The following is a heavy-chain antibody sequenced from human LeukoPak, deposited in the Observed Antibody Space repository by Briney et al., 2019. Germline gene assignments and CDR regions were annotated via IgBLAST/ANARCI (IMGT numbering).Heavy chain of an antibody. J-gene: IGHJ5*02. CDR3: AREYGYEAAARGLVDP. D-gene: IGHD6-13*01. Sequence: SETLSLTCTVSGGSISSGDYYWSWIRQPPGKGLEWIGYIYYSGSTYYNPSLKSRVTISVDTSKNQFSLKLSSVTAADTAVYYCAREYGYEAAARGLVDPWGQGTLVTVSS. CDR1: GGSISSGDYY. V-gene: IGHV4-30-4*08. CDR2: IYYSGST.